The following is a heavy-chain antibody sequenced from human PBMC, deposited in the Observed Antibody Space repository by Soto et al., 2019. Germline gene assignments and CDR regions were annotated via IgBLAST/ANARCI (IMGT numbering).Heavy chain of an antibody. V-gene: IGHV4-30-2*01. J-gene: IGHJ6*02. D-gene: IGHD3-10*01. Sequence: PSETLSLTCAVSGGSISCGDYSWSWIRQPPGKGLEWIGYIYHSGSTYYNPSLKSRVTISVDTSKNQFSLKLSSVTAADTAVYYCARRGLTYYHYYGLDVWGQGTTVTVSS. CDR1: GGSISCGDYS. CDR2: IYHSGST. CDR3: ARRGLTYYHYYGLDV.